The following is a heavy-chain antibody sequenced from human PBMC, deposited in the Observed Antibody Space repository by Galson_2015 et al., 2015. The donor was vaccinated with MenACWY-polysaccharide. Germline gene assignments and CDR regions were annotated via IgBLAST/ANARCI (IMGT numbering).Heavy chain of an antibody. D-gene: IGHD2-2*01. J-gene: IGHJ3*02. CDR3: AREGSRIVFHAFDI. Sequence: SLRLSCAASGLTFRSSGMHWVRQAPGKGLEWVALIQNVGSPKAYADSVKGRFTISRDNSKNTLYLEMNSLRAEDTAVYYCAREGSRIVFHAFDIWGQGTMVTVSS. CDR2: IQNVGSPK. V-gene: IGHV3-33*05. CDR1: GLTFRSSG.